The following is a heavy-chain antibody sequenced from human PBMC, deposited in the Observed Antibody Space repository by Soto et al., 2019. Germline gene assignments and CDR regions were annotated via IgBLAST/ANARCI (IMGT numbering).Heavy chain of an antibody. J-gene: IGHJ6*02. V-gene: IGHV5-10-1*01. CDR1: GYSFTSYW. D-gene: IGHD6-6*01. CDR3: ARWGRGSSSTYYHYGMDV. CDR2: IDPSDSYT. Sequence: GESLKISCKGSGYSFTSYWISWVRQMPGKGLEWMGRIDPSDSYTNYSPSFQGHVTISADKSISTAYLQWSSLKASDTAMYYCARWGRGSSSTYYHYGMDVWGQGTTVTVS.